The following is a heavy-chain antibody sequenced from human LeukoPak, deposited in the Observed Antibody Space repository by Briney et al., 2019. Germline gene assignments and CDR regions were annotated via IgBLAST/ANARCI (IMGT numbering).Heavy chain of an antibody. CDR2: IYYTGST. V-gene: IGHV4-59*01. Sequence: PSETLSLTCTVSGGSISTYYWSWIRQPPGKGLEGIGYIYYTGSTSYNPSLKSRVTMSLDASKNQFSLELNSVTPADTAVYYCARGGNYWPQWWFDPWGRGTLVSVSS. D-gene: IGHD1-26*01. CDR1: GGSISTYY. CDR3: ARGGNYWPQWWFDP. J-gene: IGHJ5*02.